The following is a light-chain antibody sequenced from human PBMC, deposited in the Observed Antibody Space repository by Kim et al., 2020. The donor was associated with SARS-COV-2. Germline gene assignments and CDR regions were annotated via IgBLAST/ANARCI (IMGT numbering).Light chain of an antibody. Sequence: DIQMTQSPSSLSASVGDRVTITCRASQSISSNLNWYQQKPGEAPNLLIYGAARLQSGVPSRFSGSGSGTEFTLTISSLQPEDFATYYCQQSYCTPLTLGQGTKVDIK. CDR2: GAA. J-gene: IGKJ1*01. V-gene: IGKV1-39*01. CDR1: QSISSN. CDR3: QQSYCTPLT.